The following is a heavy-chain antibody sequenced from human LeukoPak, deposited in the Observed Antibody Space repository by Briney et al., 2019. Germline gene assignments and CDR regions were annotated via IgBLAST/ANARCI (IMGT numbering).Heavy chain of an antibody. V-gene: IGHV3-48*03. CDR2: ISSSDSTI. CDR3: ARDYGGSSPFDY. Sequence: PGGSLRLSCAASGFTLSSYEMHWVRQAPGKGLEWVSYISSSDSTIYYADSVKGRFTISRDNAKNSLYLQMNSLRAEDTAVYYFARDYGGSSPFDYWGQGTLVTVSS. CDR1: GFTLSSYE. J-gene: IGHJ4*02. D-gene: IGHD4-23*01.